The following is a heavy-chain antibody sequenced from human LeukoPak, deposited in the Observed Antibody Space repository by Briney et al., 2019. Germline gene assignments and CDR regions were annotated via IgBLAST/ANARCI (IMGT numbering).Heavy chain of an antibody. J-gene: IGHJ3*02. V-gene: IGHV1-2*02. CDR3: ARGRGVPAAKNAFDI. CDR2: INPNSGGT. CDR1: GYTFTGYY. Sequence: ASVKVSCKASGYTFTGYYMHWVRQAPGQGLEWMGWINPNSGGTNYAQKFQGRVTMTRDTSISTAYMELSRLRSDDTAVYYCARGRGVPAAKNAFDIWGRGTMVTVSS. D-gene: IGHD2-2*01.